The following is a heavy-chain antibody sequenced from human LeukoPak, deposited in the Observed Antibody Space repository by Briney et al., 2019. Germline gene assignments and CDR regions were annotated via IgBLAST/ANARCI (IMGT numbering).Heavy chain of an antibody. CDR3: ARPGYSGYIIGYYFDY. Sequence: GGALRLSRAAFGFTLSSFTMNWVRPAPGKGVEGVSSISSSGSYIYYADSLKGRFTISRDNAKNSLYLQMNSLRAEDTAVYYCARPGYSGYIIGYYFDYWGQGTLVTVSS. J-gene: IGHJ4*02. CDR1: GFTLSSFT. CDR2: ISSSGSYI. D-gene: IGHD5-12*01. V-gene: IGHV3-21*06.